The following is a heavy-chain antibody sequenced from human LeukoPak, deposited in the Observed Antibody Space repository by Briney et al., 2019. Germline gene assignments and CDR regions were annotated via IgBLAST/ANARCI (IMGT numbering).Heavy chain of an antibody. J-gene: IGHJ4*02. CDR1: KFTVSTYG. CDR3: ARGLQQFDY. Sequence: QPGESLRLSCAASKFTVSTYGMTWVRQAPGRGLEWVSGISGGGINTYYADSVKGRFTISRDNSKGTLYPQMNSLRVEDTAVYYCARGLQQFDYWGQGTLVTVSS. V-gene: IGHV3-23*01. D-gene: IGHD5-18*01. CDR2: ISGGGINT.